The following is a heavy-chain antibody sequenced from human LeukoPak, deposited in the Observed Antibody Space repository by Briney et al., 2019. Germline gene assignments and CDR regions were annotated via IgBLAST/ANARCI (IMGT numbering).Heavy chain of an antibody. CDR3: ARDRTGYSGYDSASGFFDY. CDR1: GFIVSSNY. V-gene: IGHV3-53*01. J-gene: IGHJ4*02. CDR2: IYRGGAT. D-gene: IGHD5-12*01. Sequence: GGSLRLSCSASGFIVSSNYMSLVPQAPGKGLEWVSVIYRGGATYYADSVKDRFTISRDNSKKTLYLQMNSLRAEDTAVYYCARDRTGYSGYDSASGFFDYWGQGTLVTVSS.